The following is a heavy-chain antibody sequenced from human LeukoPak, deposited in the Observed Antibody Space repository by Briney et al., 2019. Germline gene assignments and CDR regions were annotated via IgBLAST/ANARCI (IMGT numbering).Heavy chain of an antibody. V-gene: IGHV3-33*01. CDR1: GFTFSSYG. CDR2: IWYDGSNK. Sequence: GGSLRLSCAASGFTFSSYGMHWVRQAPGKGLEWVAVIWYDGSNKYYADSVKGRFTISRDNSKNTLYLQMNGLRAEDTAVYYCASNLDGGPAVYYYYGMDVWGQGTTVTVSS. J-gene: IGHJ6*02. D-gene: IGHD4-23*01. CDR3: ASNLDGGPAVYYYYGMDV.